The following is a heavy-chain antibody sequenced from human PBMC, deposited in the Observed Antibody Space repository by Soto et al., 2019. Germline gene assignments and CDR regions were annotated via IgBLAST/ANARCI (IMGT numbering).Heavy chain of an antibody. V-gene: IGHV3-48*02. CDR1: GFSFSDYS. CDR3: ARDLEYSSSWYYYYGLDV. CDR2: ISRSGSLN. D-gene: IGHD6-6*01. J-gene: IGHJ6*02. Sequence: LRLSFAASGFSFSDYSMNWVRQAPGKGLEWLSYISRSGSLNYYADSVKGRFTISRDNAKNSLYLEMNSVRDEDTAMYYCARDLEYSSSWYYYYGLDVWGHGTTVTVSS.